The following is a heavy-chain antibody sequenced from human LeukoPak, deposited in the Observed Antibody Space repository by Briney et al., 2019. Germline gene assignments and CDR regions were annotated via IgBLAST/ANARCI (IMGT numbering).Heavy chain of an antibody. CDR3: AREGGYYGSGTTGDY. Sequence: GGSLRLSCAASGFTFSSYSMNWVRQAPGKGLEWVSSISSSSSYIYYADSVKGRFTISRDNAKNSLYLQMNSLRAEDTAVYYCAREGGYYGSGTTGDYWGQGTLVTVSS. V-gene: IGHV3-21*01. J-gene: IGHJ4*02. CDR2: ISSSSSYI. CDR1: GFTFSSYS. D-gene: IGHD3-10*01.